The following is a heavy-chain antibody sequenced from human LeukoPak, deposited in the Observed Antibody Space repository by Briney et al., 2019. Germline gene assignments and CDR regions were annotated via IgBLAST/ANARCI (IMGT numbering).Heavy chain of an antibody. V-gene: IGHV3-9*01. J-gene: IGHJ6*02. Sequence: GRSLRLSCAASGFTFDDYAMHWVRQAPGKGLERVSGISWNSGSIGYADSVKGRFTISRDNAKNSLYLQMNGLRAEDTALYYCAKDIHYYYGMDVWGQGTTVTVSS. CDR1: GFTFDDYA. CDR2: ISWNSGSI. CDR3: AKDIHYYYGMDV.